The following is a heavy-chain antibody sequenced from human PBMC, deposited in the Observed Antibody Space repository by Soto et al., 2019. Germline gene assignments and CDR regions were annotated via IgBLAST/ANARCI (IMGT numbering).Heavy chain of an antibody. CDR2: IYHSGST. CDR1: GGSISSGGYS. CDR3: ARSPGGSFLEWLLLQFDY. J-gene: IGHJ4*02. D-gene: IGHD3-3*01. V-gene: IGHV4-30-2*01. Sequence: QLQLQESGSGLVKPSQTLSLTCAVSGGSISSGGYSWSWIRQPPGKGLEWIGYIYHSGSTYYNPSLKSRVTISVDRSKNQFSLKLSSVTAADTAVYYCARSPGGSFLEWLLLQFDYWGQGTLVTVSS.